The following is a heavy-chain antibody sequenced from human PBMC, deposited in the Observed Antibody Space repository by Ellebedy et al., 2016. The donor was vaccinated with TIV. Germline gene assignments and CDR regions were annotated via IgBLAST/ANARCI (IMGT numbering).Heavy chain of an antibody. V-gene: IGHV3-48*02. Sequence: GESLKISXAASGFTFSSSSMNWVRQAPGKGLEWLSYISGRSNIIYYADSVRGRFTISRDNAKSSLYLQMSSLRDEDTAVYYCTTDYYDNSGYRMLGGYWGQGTLVTVSS. CDR2: ISGRSNII. CDR1: GFTFSSSS. J-gene: IGHJ4*02. D-gene: IGHD3-22*01. CDR3: TTDYYDNSGYRMLGGY.